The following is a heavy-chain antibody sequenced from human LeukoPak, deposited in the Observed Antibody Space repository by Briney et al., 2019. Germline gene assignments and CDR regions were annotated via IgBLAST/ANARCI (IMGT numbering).Heavy chain of an antibody. Sequence: GGSLRLSCAASGFNFGSYSMTWVRQAPGKGLEGVAVISADSSTTFYADSVKGRFTISRDNAKNTVFLQMSSLSAEDPALYSCARKSASGNYPLDYWGQGNLVTVSS. V-gene: IGHV3-23*01. J-gene: IGHJ4*02. CDR2: ISADSSTT. CDR1: GFNFGSYS. D-gene: IGHD3-10*01. CDR3: ARKSASGNYPLDY.